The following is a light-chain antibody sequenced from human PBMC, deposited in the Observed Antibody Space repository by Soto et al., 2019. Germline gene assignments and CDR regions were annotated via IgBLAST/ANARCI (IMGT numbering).Light chain of an antibody. J-gene: IGKJ4*01. CDR3: QQYGSSPQRVT. CDR2: GAS. V-gene: IGKV3-20*01. CDR1: QSVGNNS. Sequence: EMVLTQSPGTLSLSPGERATLSCSASQSVGNNSLAWYQQTPGQAPRLLIYGASSRATGIPDRFSGSGSGTEFTLTISRLEPEDFAVDYCQQYGSSPQRVTFGGRTKVEI.